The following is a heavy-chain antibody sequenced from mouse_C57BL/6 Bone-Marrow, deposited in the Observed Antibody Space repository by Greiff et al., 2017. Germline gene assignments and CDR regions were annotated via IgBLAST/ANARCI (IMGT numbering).Heavy chain of an antibody. D-gene: IGHD1-1*01. CDR3: ARDYYGSAFAY. V-gene: IGHV1-7*01. CDR2: INPSSGYT. J-gene: IGHJ3*01. CDR1: GYTFTSYW. Sequence: QVQLQQSGAELAKPGASVKLSCKASGYTFTSYWMHWVKQRPGQGLEWIGYINPSSGYTKYTQKFRDKATLTADKSSSTAYMQLNSLTYEDSAVYYCARDYYGSAFAYWGQGTLVTVAA.